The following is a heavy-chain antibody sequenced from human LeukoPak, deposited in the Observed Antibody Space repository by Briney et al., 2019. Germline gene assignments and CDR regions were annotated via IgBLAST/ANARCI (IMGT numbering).Heavy chain of an antibody. Sequence: GGSLRLSCAASGFTFSTYSMNWVRQAPGKGLEWLSYISSGGDSIYYADSVKGRFTISRDNAKNSVSLQMNSLRAEDTAVYYCASGSYGSGFYYFYYMDVWGKGTTVTVSS. CDR2: ISSGGDSI. V-gene: IGHV3-48*04. CDR3: ASGSYGSGFYYFYYMDV. CDR1: GFTFSTYS. J-gene: IGHJ6*03. D-gene: IGHD3-10*01.